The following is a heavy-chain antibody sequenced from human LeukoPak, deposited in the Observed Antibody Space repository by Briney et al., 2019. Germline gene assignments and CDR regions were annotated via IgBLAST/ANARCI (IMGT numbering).Heavy chain of an antibody. D-gene: IGHD6-19*01. CDR1: GGSISSYY. J-gene: IGHJ4*02. V-gene: IGHV4-59*01. Sequence: PSETLSLTCTVSGGSISSYYWSWIRQSPGKGLECIGYIHYTGSTNYNPSLKSRVTISVETSKNQFSLKLKSVAAADTAVYYCARGGWYFHYWGQGTLVTVSS. CDR2: IHYTGST. CDR3: ARGGWYFHY.